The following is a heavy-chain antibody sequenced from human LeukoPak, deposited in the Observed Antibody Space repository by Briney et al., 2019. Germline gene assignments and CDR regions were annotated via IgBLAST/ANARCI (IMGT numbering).Heavy chain of an antibody. V-gene: IGHV3-23*01. D-gene: IGHD5-24*01. J-gene: IGHJ4*02. CDR1: GFTFSTFA. Sequence: QPGGSLRLSCAASGFTFSTFAMIWVRQPPGKGLEWVSAFSGSGGGTYYADSVKGRFTISRDNSKNTLYLQMNSLRAEDTAVYFCAKSGYNRFDYWGQGTLVTVSS. CDR3: AKSGYNRFDY. CDR2: FSGSGGGT.